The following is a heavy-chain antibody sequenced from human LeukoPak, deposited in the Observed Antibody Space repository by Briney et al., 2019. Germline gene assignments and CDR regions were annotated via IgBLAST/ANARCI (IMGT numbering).Heavy chain of an antibody. Sequence: PGGSLRLSCAASGFTFSGSAMHWVRQASGKGLEWVGRIRSKANSYATAYAASVKGRFTISRDDSKNTAYLQMNSLKTEDTAVYYCTTSLTTVTKGFDYWGQGTLVTVSS. J-gene: IGHJ4*02. CDR2: IRSKANSYAT. D-gene: IGHD4-17*01. V-gene: IGHV3-73*01. CDR3: TTSLTTVTKGFDY. CDR1: GFTFSGSA.